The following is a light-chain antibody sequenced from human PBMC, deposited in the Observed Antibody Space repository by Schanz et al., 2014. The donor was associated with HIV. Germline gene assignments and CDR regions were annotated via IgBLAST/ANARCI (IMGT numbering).Light chain of an antibody. CDR1: QSVSSY. J-gene: IGKJ4*01. V-gene: IGKV3-11*01. Sequence: PGERATLSCRASQSVSSYLAWYQQKPGQAPRLVIFGASNRATGIPDRFSGSDSGTDFTLTISRVEPEDFAVYYCQQRSTWPLTFGGGTKVGI. CDR2: GAS. CDR3: QQRSTWPLT.